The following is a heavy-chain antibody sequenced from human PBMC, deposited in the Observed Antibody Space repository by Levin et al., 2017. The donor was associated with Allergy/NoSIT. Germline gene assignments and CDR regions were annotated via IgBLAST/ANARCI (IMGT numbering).Heavy chain of an antibody. Sequence: SQTLSLTCTVSGGSISSGDYYWSWIRQPPGKGLEWIGYIYYSGSTYYNPSLKSRVTISVDTSKNQFSLKLSSVTAADTAVYYCARCTMTPYAFDIWGQGTMVTVSS. D-gene: IGHD3-22*01. CDR2: IYYSGST. J-gene: IGHJ3*02. CDR3: ARCTMTPYAFDI. V-gene: IGHV4-30-4*01. CDR1: GGSISSGDYY.